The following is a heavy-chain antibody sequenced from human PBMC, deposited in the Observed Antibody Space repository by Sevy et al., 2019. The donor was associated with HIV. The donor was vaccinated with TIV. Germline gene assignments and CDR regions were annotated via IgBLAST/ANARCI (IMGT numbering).Heavy chain of an antibody. CDR2: IKDDGSKR. CDR1: GFTLSYYG. J-gene: IGHJ4*02. V-gene: IGHV3-30*02. Sequence: GGSLRLSCAASGFTLSYYGMHWVRQAPGKGLVWVTFIKDDGSKRFYADSVKGRFTVSRDNSKNTMSLQMNSLRAEDTAVYYCTSVLFDYWGQGALVTVSS. CDR3: TSVLFDY. D-gene: IGHD3-10*01.